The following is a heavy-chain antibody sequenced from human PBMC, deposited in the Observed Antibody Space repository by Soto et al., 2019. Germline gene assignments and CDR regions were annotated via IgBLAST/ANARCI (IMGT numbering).Heavy chain of an antibody. J-gene: IGHJ4*02. CDR3: ARSSTPSSIADRPEPPDY. CDR1: GYTFTSSA. D-gene: IGHD6-6*01. CDR2: INAGNGNT. V-gene: IGHV1-3*01. Sequence: ASVKVSCKASGYTFTSSAMHWVRQAPGQRLEWMGWINAGNGNTKYSQKFQGRVTITRDTSASTAYMELSSLRSEDTAVYYCARSSTPSSIADRPEPPDYWGQGTLVTVSS.